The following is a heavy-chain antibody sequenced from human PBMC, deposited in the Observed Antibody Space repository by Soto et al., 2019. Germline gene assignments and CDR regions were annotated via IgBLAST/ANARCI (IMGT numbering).Heavy chain of an antibody. V-gene: IGHV3-23*01. D-gene: IGHD2-21*02. CDR1: GFTFSIYA. CDR3: AKEGGNFRYFDY. Sequence: GGSLRLSCAASGFTFSIYAMSWVRQAPGKGLEWVSGISGSGASTYYADSVKGRFTISRDNSKNTLYLQMNSLRAEDTAVYYCAKEGGNFRYFDYWCQGTLVTVSS. CDR2: ISGSGAST. J-gene: IGHJ4*02.